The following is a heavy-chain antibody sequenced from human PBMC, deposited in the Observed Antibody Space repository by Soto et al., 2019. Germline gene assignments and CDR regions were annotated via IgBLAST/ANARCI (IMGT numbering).Heavy chain of an antibody. CDR2: IYYSGST. D-gene: IGHD6-19*01. CDR3: ARQRMVAGTIYFDY. Sequence: SEPLSLTCTVSGGSISSSSYYWGWIRQPPGKGLEWIGSIYYSGSTYYNPSLKSRVTISVDTSKNQFSLKLSSVTAADTAVYYCARQRMVAGTIYFDYWGQGTLVTVSS. V-gene: IGHV4-39*01. CDR1: GGSISSSSYY. J-gene: IGHJ4*02.